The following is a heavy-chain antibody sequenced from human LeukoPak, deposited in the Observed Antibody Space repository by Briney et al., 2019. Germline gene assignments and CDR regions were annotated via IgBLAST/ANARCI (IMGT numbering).Heavy chain of an antibody. CDR3: TRPHYDSSGYYYAFDY. CDR1: GFTFSGSA. Sequence: GGSLRLSRAASGFTFSGSAMHWVRQASGKGLEWVGRIRSKANSYATAYAASVKGRFTISRDDSKNTAYLQMNSLKTEDTAVYYCTRPHYDSSGYYYAFDYWGQGTLVTVSS. D-gene: IGHD3-22*01. CDR2: IRSKANSYAT. J-gene: IGHJ4*02. V-gene: IGHV3-73*01.